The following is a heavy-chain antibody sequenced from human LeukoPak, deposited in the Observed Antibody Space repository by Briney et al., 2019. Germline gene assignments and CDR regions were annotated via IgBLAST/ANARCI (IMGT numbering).Heavy chain of an antibody. V-gene: IGHV4-59*01. J-gene: IGHJ5*02. CDR2: IYYSGST. CDR3: ARDLRSLERPNNWFDP. D-gene: IGHD1-1*01. CDR1: GGSISSYY. Sequence: SETLSLTCTVSGGSISSYYWSWIRQPPGKGLEWIGYIYYSGSTNYNPSLKSRVTISVDTSKNQFSLKLSSVTAADTAVNYCARDLRSLERPNNWFDPWGKGALVTVSS.